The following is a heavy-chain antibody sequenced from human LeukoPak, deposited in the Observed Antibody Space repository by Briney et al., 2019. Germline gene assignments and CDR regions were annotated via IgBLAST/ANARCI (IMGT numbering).Heavy chain of an antibody. V-gene: IGHV1-2*02. D-gene: IGHD6-13*01. CDR1: GYTFTGYY. Sequence: ASVKVSCKASGYTFTGYYMHWVRQAPGQGLEWMGWINPNSGGTNYAQKLQGRVTMTRDTSISTAYMELSRLRSDDTAVYYCAREIARSSWYSAFDIWGQGTMVTVSS. J-gene: IGHJ3*02. CDR2: INPNSGGT. CDR3: AREIARSSWYSAFDI.